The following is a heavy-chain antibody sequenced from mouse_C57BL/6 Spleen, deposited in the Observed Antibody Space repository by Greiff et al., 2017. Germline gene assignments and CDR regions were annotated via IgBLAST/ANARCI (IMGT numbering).Heavy chain of an antibody. V-gene: IGHV1-69*01. CDR3: ARSVYYFDY. CDR1: GYTFTSYW. CDR2: IDPSDSYT. J-gene: IGHJ2*01. Sequence: QVQLQQPGAELVMPGASVKLSCKASGYTFTSYWMHWVKQRPGQGLEWIGEIDPSDSYTNYNQKFKGKSTLTVGKSSSTAYMQLSSLTSEDSAVYYCARSVYYFDYWGQGTTLTVSS.